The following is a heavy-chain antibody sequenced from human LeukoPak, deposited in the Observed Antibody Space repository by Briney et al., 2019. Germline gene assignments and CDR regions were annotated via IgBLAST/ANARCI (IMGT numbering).Heavy chain of an antibody. Sequence: GGSLRLSCAASGFTFRSYGMHWVRQAPGKGLEGVAIISYDGSNEYHADSVKGRFTISRDNSKNTMYLQMNSLRVEDTAVYFCAKDRMTTVTSYYHYFGMDVWGQGTTVTVSS. V-gene: IGHV3-30*18. CDR3: AKDRMTTVTSYYHYFGMDV. D-gene: IGHD4-11*01. CDR1: GFTFRSYG. J-gene: IGHJ6*02. CDR2: ISYDGSNE.